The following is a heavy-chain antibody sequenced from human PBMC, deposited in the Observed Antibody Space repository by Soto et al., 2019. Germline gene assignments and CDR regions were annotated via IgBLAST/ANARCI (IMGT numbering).Heavy chain of an antibody. V-gene: IGHV1-46*01. J-gene: IGHJ6*02. CDR1: GYTFTSYY. Sequence: QVQLVQSGAEVKKPGASVKVSCKASGYTFTSYYVHWVRQAPGQGLEWMGMINPSGGSTTYAQKFQGRVTMTRDTSTITVYMELSSLRYEDTAVYYCARYYYGMDVWGQGTTVTVSS. CDR3: ARYYYGMDV. CDR2: INPSGGST.